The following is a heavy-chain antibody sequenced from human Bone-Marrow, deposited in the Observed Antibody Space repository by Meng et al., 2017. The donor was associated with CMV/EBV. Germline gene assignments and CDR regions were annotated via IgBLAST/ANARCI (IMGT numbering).Heavy chain of an antibody. CDR3: AKDLAADDYYYGMDV. Sequence: GGSLRLSCTASGFTFSSYALNWVRQAPGKGLEWVSIIYSGGSSTYYADSVKGRFTISRDNSKTTLYLQMNSLRVEDTAVYYCAKDLAADDYYYGMDVWGQGTTVTFSS. V-gene: IGHV3-23*03. CDR1: GFTFSSYA. J-gene: IGHJ6*02. D-gene: IGHD6-13*01. CDR2: IYSGGSST.